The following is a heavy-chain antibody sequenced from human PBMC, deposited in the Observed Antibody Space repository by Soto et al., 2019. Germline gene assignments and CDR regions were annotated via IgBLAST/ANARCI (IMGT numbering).Heavy chain of an antibody. D-gene: IGHD3-10*01. CDR2: INPNGSGE. V-gene: IGHV3-7*01. CDR3: ARENWFFDY. J-gene: IGHJ4*02. CDR1: GFSFEIYW. Sequence: GGSLRLSCAASGFSFEIYWMGWVRQAPGKGLEWVANINPNGSGEYYLDSVKGRFTISRDNAKNSVYLQMNSLVGDDTAVYYCARENWFFDYWGQGTPVTVSS.